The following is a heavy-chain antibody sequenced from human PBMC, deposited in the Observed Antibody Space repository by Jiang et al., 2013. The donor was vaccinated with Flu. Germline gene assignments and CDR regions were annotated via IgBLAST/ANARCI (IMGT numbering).Heavy chain of an antibody. CDR1: GYTFTGYY. D-gene: IGHD3-22*01. CDR2: IDPSSGAT. CDR3: ARDRNYYDSSGFYDY. Sequence: SGAEVKKPGASVKVSCKASGYTFTGYYMYWVRQAPGQGLEWMGWIDPSSGATNYAQKFQGRVTMTRDTSISTAYMELSRLRSDDTAVFYCARDRNYYDSSGFYDYWGQGTLVTVSS. V-gene: IGHV1-2*02. J-gene: IGHJ4*02.